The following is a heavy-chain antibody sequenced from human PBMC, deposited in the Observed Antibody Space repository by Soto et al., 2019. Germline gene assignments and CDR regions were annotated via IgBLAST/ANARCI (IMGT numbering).Heavy chain of an antibody. CDR1: GFTFSSYA. CDR2: INSDGSST. Sequence: EVQLLDSGGGLVQPGGSLRLSCAASGFTFSSYAMSWVRQAPGXXXEXVSRINSDGSSTSYADSVKGRFTISRDNAKNTLYLQMNSLRAXXTXVXXXVXXXXXXXXPGGXDVWGQGTTVTVSS. J-gene: IGHJ6*02. V-gene: IGHV3-74*02. CDR3: VXXXXXXXXPGGXDV.